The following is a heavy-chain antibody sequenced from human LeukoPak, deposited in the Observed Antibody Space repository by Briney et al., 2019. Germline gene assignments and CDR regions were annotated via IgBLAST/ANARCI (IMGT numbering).Heavy chain of an antibody. CDR2: VFHTGHH. CDR3: ARVSGYCSGGRRYGVQAFDP. Sequence: SETLSLTCSVSGESMTRYDGTSIRQSAGKGLECLGRVFHTGHHNYNPSLKSRLSMSLDASRNLVSLTLTSVTAADTAIYYCARVSGYCSGGRRYGVQAFDPWGQGTLVIVSS. J-gene: IGHJ5*02. V-gene: IGHV4-4*07. D-gene: IGHD2-15*01. CDR1: GESMTRYD.